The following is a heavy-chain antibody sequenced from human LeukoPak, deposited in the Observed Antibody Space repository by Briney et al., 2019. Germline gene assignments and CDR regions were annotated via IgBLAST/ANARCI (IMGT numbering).Heavy chain of an antibody. CDR3: AADPNPDGVQVY. Sequence: SVKVSCKASGFTFTSSAVQWVRQARGQRLEWIGWIVVSSGNTNYAQKFQERVTITRDMSTSTAYMELSSLRSEDTAVYYCAADPNPDGVQVYWGQGTLVTVSS. CDR2: IVVSSGNT. V-gene: IGHV1-58*01. CDR1: GFTFTSSA. D-gene: IGHD1-14*01. J-gene: IGHJ4*02.